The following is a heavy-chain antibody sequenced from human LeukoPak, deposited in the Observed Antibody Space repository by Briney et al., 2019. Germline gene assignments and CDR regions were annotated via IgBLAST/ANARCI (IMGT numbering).Heavy chain of an antibody. J-gene: IGHJ4*02. D-gene: IGHD5-12*01. CDR2: IYYSGST. CDR3: AGRYGMDIVATSPFDY. Sequence: PSETLSLTCAVYGGSFSGYYWSWIRQPPAKGLEWIGYIYYSGSTIYNPSLKSRVTISLDTSKNQFSLKLSSVTAADTAVYYCAGRYGMDIVATSPFDYWGQGTLVTVSS. V-gene: IGHV4-59*08. CDR1: GGSFSGYY.